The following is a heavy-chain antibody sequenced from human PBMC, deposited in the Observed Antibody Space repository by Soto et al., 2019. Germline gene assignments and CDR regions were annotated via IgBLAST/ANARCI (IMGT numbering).Heavy chain of an antibody. CDR3: ARRAAVSVTSHWFDP. Sequence: QEQLVQSGAEVKKPGSSVRVSCKASKGTFNRDAITWVRQVPGQGLERMGGIIPMFGTADYAQKFQGRVTITADESTGTAYMELSSLRSEDTAVYYCARRAAVSVTSHWFDPWGQGTLVTVSS. J-gene: IGHJ5*02. D-gene: IGHD6-19*01. CDR1: KGTFNRDA. V-gene: IGHV1-69*01. CDR2: IIPMFGTA.